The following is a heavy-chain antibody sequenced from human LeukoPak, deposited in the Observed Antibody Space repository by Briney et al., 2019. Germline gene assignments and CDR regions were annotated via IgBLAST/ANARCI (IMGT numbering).Heavy chain of an antibody. CDR2: ISGSGGST. Sequence: GGSLRLSCAASGFTFSSFAMSWVRQAPGKGLEWVSNISGSGGSTYYADSVKGRFTISRDNSKNTLYLQMNSLRAEDTAVYYCAKISGYDEDDYWGQGTLVTVSS. V-gene: IGHV3-23*01. CDR3: AKISGYDEDDY. CDR1: GFTFSSFA. J-gene: IGHJ4*02. D-gene: IGHD5-12*01.